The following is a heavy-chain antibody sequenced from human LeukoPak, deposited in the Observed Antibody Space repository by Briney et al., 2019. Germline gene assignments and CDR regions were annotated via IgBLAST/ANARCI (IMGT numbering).Heavy chain of an antibody. CDR1: GYSFTSNY. CDR2: TYPRDGST. CDR3: ARDQEAFDY. V-gene: IGHV1-46*01. J-gene: IGHJ4*02. Sequence: ASVEVSCKASGYSFTSNYIHWVRQAPGQGLEWMGMTYPRDGSTSYAQKFQGRVTVTRDTSTSTVHMELSGLRSEDTAVYYCARDQEAFDYWGQGTLVTVSS.